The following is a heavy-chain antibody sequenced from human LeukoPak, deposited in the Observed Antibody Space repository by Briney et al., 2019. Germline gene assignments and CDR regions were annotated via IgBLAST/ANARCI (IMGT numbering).Heavy chain of an antibody. Sequence: GGSLRLSCAASGFTVSSNYMSWVRQAPGEGLEWVSVIYSGGSTYYADSVKGRFTISRDNSKNTLYLQMNSLRAEDTAVYYCPSLSAGCSDPWGGGTRVTVSA. V-gene: IGHV3-53*01. CDR1: GFTVSSNY. CDR3: PSLSAGCSDP. D-gene: IGHD3-10*01. J-gene: IGHJ5*02. CDR2: IYSGGST.